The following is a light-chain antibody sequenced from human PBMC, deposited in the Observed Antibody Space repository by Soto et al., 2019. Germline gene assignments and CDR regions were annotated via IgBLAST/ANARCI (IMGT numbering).Light chain of an antibody. V-gene: IGKV3-15*01. CDR3: QQYNNHWT. J-gene: IGKJ1*01. CDR2: GAS. CDR1: QSVSSN. Sequence: EIVMTQSPATLSVSPGESATLSCRASQSVSSNLAWYQQKPGQAPRLLIYGASTRATGIPARFSGSGSGTEFTLTISSLQSEDFAVYYCQQYNNHWTFGQGTKVEIQ.